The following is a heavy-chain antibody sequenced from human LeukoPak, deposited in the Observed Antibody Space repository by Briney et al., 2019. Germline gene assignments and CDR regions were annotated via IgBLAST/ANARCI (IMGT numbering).Heavy chain of an antibody. CDR1: GFTFSSYA. CDR2: ISSNGGST. Sequence: PGGSLRLSCAASGFTFSSYAMHWVRQAPGKGLEYVSAISSNGGSTYYANSVKGRFTISRDNSKNTLYLQMGSLRAEDMAVYYCARGGYSYGYYYYYMDVWGKGTTVTVSS. V-gene: IGHV3-64*01. D-gene: IGHD5-18*01. CDR3: ARGGYSYGYYYYYMDV. J-gene: IGHJ6*03.